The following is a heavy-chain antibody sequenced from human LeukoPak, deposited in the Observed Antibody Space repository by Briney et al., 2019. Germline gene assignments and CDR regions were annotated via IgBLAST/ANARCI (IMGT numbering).Heavy chain of an antibody. V-gene: IGHV3-30*18. D-gene: IGHD1-26*01. CDR1: GFTFSSYG. J-gene: IGHJ6*02. CDR2: ISYDGSNR. Sequence: GGSLRLSCTVSGFTFSSYGMHWVRQAPGKGLEWVAVISYDGSNRYFGDSVKGRFTISRDNPKNTLYLQMNSLRAEDTAVYYCAKDLRPYSGSYNGMDVWGQGTTVTVSS. CDR3: AKDLRPYSGSYNGMDV.